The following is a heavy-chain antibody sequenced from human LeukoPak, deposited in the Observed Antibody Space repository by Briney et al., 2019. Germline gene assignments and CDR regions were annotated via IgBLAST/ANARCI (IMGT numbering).Heavy chain of an antibody. J-gene: IGHJ4*02. Sequence: GGTLRLSCAASGFTFSSYGMSWVRQAPGKGLEWVSAISGSGGSTYYADSVKGRFTISRDNSKNTLYLQMNSLRAEDTAVYYCAKAPATVVPAASDYWGQGTLVTVSS. D-gene: IGHD2-2*01. CDR1: GFTFSSYG. V-gene: IGHV3-23*01. CDR3: AKAPATVVPAASDY. CDR2: ISGSGGST.